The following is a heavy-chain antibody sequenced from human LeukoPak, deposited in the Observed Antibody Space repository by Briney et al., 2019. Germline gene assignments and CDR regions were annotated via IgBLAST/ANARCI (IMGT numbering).Heavy chain of an antibody. D-gene: IGHD6-13*01. CDR3: ARGYSSSWYSDY. CDR2: IYTSGST. J-gene: IGHJ4*02. CDR1: GGSISSYY. V-gene: IGHV4-4*07. Sequence: SETLSLTCTVSGGSISSYYWSWIRQPAGKGLEWIGRIYTSGSTNYNPSLKSRVTISVDKSKNQFSLKLSSVTAADTAVYHCARGYSSSWYSDYWGQGTLVTVSS.